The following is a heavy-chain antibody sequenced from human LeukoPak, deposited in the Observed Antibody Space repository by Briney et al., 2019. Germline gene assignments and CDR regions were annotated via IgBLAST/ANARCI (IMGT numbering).Heavy chain of an antibody. CDR2: ISSSSSYI. CDR1: GFTVSSNS. V-gene: IGHV3-21*01. Sequence: GGSLRLSCTVSGFTVSSNSWSWVRQAPGKGLERVSSISSSSSYIYYADSVKGRFTISRDNAKNSLYLQMNSLRAEDTAVYYCARVNYYDSSGYYSLMGYYYYYMDVWGKGTTVTVSS. D-gene: IGHD3-22*01. J-gene: IGHJ6*03. CDR3: ARVNYYDSSGYYSLMGYYYYYMDV.